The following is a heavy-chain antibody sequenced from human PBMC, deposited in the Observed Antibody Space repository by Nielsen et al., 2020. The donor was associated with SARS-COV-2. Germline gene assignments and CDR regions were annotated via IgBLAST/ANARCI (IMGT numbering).Heavy chain of an antibody. D-gene: IGHD4-23*01. J-gene: IGHJ4*02. V-gene: IGHV3-53*01. CDR2: ISSADST. CDR3: ARVGDYGAKD. Sequence: GGSLRLSCAASGFADSSNYMSWVRQAPGKGLEWVSLISSADSTYYIDSVKGRFTISRDNSNNTLYLQMNSLRAEDTAVYYCARVGDYGAKDWGQGTLVTVSS. CDR1: GFADSSNY.